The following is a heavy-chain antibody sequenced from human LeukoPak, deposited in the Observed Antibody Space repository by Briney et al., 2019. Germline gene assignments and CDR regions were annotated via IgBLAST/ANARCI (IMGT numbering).Heavy chain of an antibody. V-gene: IGHV4-34*01. CDR3: ARDLGGMDV. Sequence: SETLSLTCAVYGGSFSGYYWSWIRQPPGKGLEWIGEINHSGSTNYNPSLKSRVTISVDTSKNQFSLKLSSVTAADTAVYYCARDLGGMDVWGQGTTVTVSS. J-gene: IGHJ6*02. CDR2: INHSGST. CDR1: GGSFSGYY.